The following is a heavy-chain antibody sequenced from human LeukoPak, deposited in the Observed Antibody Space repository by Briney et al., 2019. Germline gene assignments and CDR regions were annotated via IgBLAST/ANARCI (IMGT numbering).Heavy chain of an antibody. J-gene: IGHJ4*02. CDR1: GGTFSSYA. V-gene: IGHV1-69*04. CDR3: ARAVTGYSGYDYSDY. CDR2: IIPILGIA. Sequence: SVKVSCKASGGTFSSYAISWVRQAPGQGLAWMGRIIPILGIANYAQKFQGRVTITADKSTSTAYMELSSLRSEDTAVYYCARAVTGYSGYDYSDYWGQGTLVTVSS. D-gene: IGHD5-12*01.